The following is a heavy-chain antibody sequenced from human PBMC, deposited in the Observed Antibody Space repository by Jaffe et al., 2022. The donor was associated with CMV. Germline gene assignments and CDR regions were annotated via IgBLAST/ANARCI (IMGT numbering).Heavy chain of an antibody. CDR2: IYPGDSDT. CDR1: GYSFTSYW. D-gene: IGHD3-9*01. V-gene: IGHV5-51*01. J-gene: IGHJ4*02. Sequence: EVQLVQSGAEVKKPGESLKISCKGSGYSFTSYWIGWVRQMPGKGLEWMGIIYPGDSDTRYSPSFQGQVTISADKSISTAYLQWSSLKASDTAMYYCARHYDILTGYYIYAGGADYWGQGTLVTVSS. CDR3: ARHYDILTGYYIYAGGADY.